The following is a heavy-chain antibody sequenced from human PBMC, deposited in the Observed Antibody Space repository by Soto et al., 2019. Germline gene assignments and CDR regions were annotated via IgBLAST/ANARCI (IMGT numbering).Heavy chain of an antibody. Sequence: EVQLVESGGGLIQPGGSLRLSCAASEFTVSSNYMSWVRQAPGKGLEWVSVIYSGGRTYYADSVKGRFTISRDNSKNTLYLQMNSLRAEDTAVYYCARDRVESGYPEYFQHWGQGTLVTVSS. CDR3: ARDRVESGYPEYFQH. V-gene: IGHV3-53*01. D-gene: IGHD3-22*01. CDR2: IYSGGRT. J-gene: IGHJ1*01. CDR1: EFTVSSNY.